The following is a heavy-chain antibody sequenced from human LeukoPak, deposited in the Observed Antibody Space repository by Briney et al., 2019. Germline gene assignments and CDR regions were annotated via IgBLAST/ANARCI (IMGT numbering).Heavy chain of an antibody. CDR1: GFTFSSYT. D-gene: IGHD2-15*01. CDR3: AKPLTGGGSWPPFDS. V-gene: IGHV3-21*04. CDR2: ISSSSGYI. Sequence: GGSLRLSCEASGFTFSSYTLTWVRQAPGKGLEWGSSISSSSGYIYYADSVKGRFTISRDTAKRSLSLQLNSLRDEDTAVYYCAKPLTGGGSWPPFDSWGQGTLVTVSS. J-gene: IGHJ4*02.